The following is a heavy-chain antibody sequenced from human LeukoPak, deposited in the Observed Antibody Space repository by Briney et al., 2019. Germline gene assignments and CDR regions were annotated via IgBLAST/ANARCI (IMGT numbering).Heavy chain of an antibody. D-gene: IGHD3-3*01. CDR2: MNPNSGDT. Sequence: ASVKVSCKASGYTFTSYDINWVRQATGQGLEWLGWMNPNSGDTDYAQKFQGRVTFTRNTSKTTAYMEMSSLRSEDTAVYYCARAGYDFWSGYYSRYYYYFMDVWGKGTTVTVSS. CDR3: ARAGYDFWSGYYSRYYYYFMDV. J-gene: IGHJ6*03. V-gene: IGHV1-8*03. CDR1: GYTFTSYD.